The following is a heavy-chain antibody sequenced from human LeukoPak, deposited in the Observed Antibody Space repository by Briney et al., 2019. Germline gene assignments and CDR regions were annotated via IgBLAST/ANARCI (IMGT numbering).Heavy chain of an antibody. J-gene: IGHJ5*02. CDR3: ARRNYGSGSYRWFDP. CDR1: GGSISSGSYY. Sequence: SETLSLTCTVSGGSISSGSYYWSWIRQPAGKGLEWIGRIYTSGSTNYNPSLKSRVTISVDTSKNQFSLKLSSVTAADTAVYYCARRNYGSGSYRWFDPWGQGTLVTVSS. V-gene: IGHV4-61*02. CDR2: IYTSGST. D-gene: IGHD3-10*01.